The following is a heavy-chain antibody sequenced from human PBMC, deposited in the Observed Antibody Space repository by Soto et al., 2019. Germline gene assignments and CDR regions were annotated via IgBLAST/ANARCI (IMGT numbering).Heavy chain of an antibody. CDR2: ISGSGGST. Sequence: GGSLRLSCAASGFTFSSYAMSWVRQAPGKGLEWVSAISGSGGSTYYADSVKGRFTISRDNSKNTLYLQMNSLRAEDTAVYYCAKDLMSYYDFWSGYYEGFFDYWGQGTLVTVSS. V-gene: IGHV3-23*01. D-gene: IGHD3-3*01. J-gene: IGHJ4*02. CDR3: AKDLMSYYDFWSGYYEGFFDY. CDR1: GFTFSSYA.